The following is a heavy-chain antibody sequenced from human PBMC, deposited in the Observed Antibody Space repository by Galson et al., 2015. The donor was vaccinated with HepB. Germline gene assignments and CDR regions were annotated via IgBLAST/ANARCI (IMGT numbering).Heavy chain of an antibody. J-gene: IGHJ6*02. CDR2: TYYRSKWYN. D-gene: IGHD5-24*01. Sequence: CAISGDSVSSNSAAWNWIRQSPSRGLEWLGRTYYRSKWYNDYAVSVKSRITINPDTSKNQFSLQLNSVTPEDTAVYYCARGGYKATGYYYGMDVWGQGTTVTVSS. V-gene: IGHV6-1*01. CDR3: ARGGYKATGYYYGMDV. CDR1: GDSVSSNSAA.